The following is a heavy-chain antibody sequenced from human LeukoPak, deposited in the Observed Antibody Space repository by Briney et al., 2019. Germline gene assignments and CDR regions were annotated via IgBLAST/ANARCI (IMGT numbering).Heavy chain of an antibody. CDR2: IIPIFGTA. CDR1: GGTFSSYA. J-gene: IGHJ3*02. CDR3: ASPGKQWLGEYAFDI. D-gene: IGHD6-19*01. V-gene: IGHV1-69*13. Sequence: SVKVSCKASGGTFSSYAISWVRQAPGQGLEWMGGIIPIFGTANYAQKFQGRVTITADESTSTAYMELSSLRSEDTAVYYCASPGKQWLGEYAFDIWGQGTMVTVSS.